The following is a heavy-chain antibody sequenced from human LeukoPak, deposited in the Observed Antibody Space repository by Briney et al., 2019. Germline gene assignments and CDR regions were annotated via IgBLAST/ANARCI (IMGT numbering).Heavy chain of an antibody. CDR2: IKQDESEK. D-gene: IGHD3-10*01. V-gene: IGHV3-7*01. J-gene: IGHJ3*02. CDR3: ARDREEMVRAPYAFGI. Sequence: LPGGSLRLSCAASGFTFSKYWMTWVRQAPGKGLEWVANIKQDESEKYYADSVKGRFSVSRDNGKSSLYLQMNSLRAEDTAVYYCARDREEMVRAPYAFGIWGQGTMVTVSS. CDR1: GFTFSKYW.